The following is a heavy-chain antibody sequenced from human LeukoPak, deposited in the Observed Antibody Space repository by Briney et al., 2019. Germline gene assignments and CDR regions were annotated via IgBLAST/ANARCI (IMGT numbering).Heavy chain of an antibody. V-gene: IGHV3-21*01. CDR2: ISSSSSYI. CDR1: GFTISSYS. J-gene: IGHJ4*02. D-gene: IGHD5-18*01. CDR3: AREGDTAMVYYFDY. Sequence: PGGSLRLSCAASGFTISSYSMNWVRQAPGKGLEWVSSISSSSSYIYYADSVKGRFTISRDNAKKSLYLQMNSLRAEDTAVYYCAREGDTAMVYYFDYWGQGTLVTVSS.